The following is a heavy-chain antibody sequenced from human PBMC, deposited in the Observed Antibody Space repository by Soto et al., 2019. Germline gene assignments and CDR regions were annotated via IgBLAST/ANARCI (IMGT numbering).Heavy chain of an antibody. Sequence: ASVKVSCKASGGTFSSYTISCVRQAPEQGLEWMGRIIPILGIANYAQKFQGRFTLSRDNTKNSLYLQMNTLRAEDTAVYYCAKGDYYDSNGPFSDAFDVWGQGTMVTVSS. V-gene: IGHV1-69*02. J-gene: IGHJ3*01. CDR2: IIPILGIA. D-gene: IGHD3-22*01. CDR1: GGTFSSYT. CDR3: AKGDYYDSNGPFSDAFDV.